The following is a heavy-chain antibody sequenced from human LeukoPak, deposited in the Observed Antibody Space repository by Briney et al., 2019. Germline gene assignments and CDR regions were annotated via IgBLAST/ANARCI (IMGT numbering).Heavy chain of an antibody. Sequence: GGSLRLSCAASGFTFSSYAMSWVRQAPGKGLEWVSGISGSGDSTYYADSVKGRFTLSRDNSKNALYLQMNSLRAEDTAVYYCAKAPQRELPYYFDSWGQGTLVTVSS. V-gene: IGHV3-23*01. CDR2: ISGSGDST. J-gene: IGHJ4*02. D-gene: IGHD1-26*01. CDR3: AKAPQRELPYYFDS. CDR1: GFTFSSYA.